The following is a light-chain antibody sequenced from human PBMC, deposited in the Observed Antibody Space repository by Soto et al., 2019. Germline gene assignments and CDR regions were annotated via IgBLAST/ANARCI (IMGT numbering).Light chain of an antibody. CDR2: SKN. V-gene: IGLV1-47*02. CDR3: AAWDDGLSGDYV. J-gene: IGLJ1*01. Sequence: QTVLTQRPSASGTPRRRATISCSPSNSNIGSNYVYLFQQIPGTAPTLLIYSKNQRPSGVTGRFAGSKCGTSASLAISGLRSEDEADYYCAAWDDGLSGDYVCGTGTKLTVL. CDR1: NSNIGSNY.